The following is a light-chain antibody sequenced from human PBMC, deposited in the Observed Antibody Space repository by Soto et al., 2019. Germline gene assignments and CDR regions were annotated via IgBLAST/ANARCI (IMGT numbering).Light chain of an antibody. CDR1: QSVSSSY. CDR2: GAF. V-gene: IGKV3-20*01. J-gene: IGKJ3*01. CDR3: HQYGDSPAT. Sequence: EIVLTQSPGPLSLSPGERATLSCRASQSVSSSYLAWYQQKPGQAPRLLIYGAFNRATGIPDRFSGSGSGTAFTLTFSILEPEDFALYYCHQYGDSPATFGPGTKVDIK.